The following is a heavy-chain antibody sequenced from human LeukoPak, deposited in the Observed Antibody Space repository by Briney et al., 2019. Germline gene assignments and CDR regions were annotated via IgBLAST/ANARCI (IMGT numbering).Heavy chain of an antibody. V-gene: IGHV1-2*02. Sequence: ASVKVSCKASGYTFTGYYMHWVRQAPGQGLEWMGWINPNSGGTNYAQKFQGRVTMTRDTSISTAYMELSRLRSDDTAVYYCAREFGDIVVVPAATANWFDPWGQGTLVTVSS. CDR1: GYTFTGYY. CDR2: INPNSGGT. CDR3: AREFGDIVVVPAATANWFDP. J-gene: IGHJ5*02. D-gene: IGHD2-2*01.